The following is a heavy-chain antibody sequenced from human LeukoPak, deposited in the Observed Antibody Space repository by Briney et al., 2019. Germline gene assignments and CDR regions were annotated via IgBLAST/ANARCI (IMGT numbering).Heavy chain of an antibody. CDR1: GGSISSSY. J-gene: IGHJ3*02. CDR3: ARHDPLITMIIGERAFDI. V-gene: IGHV4-59*08. CDR2: INYSGST. Sequence: SETLSLTCTVSGGSISSSYWSWIRQPPGKGLEWIGYINYSGSTNYNPSLTNRVTISVDTSRNQFSLRLSSVTAADTAVYYCARHDPLITMIIGERAFDIRGQGTMVTVPS. D-gene: IGHD3-22*01.